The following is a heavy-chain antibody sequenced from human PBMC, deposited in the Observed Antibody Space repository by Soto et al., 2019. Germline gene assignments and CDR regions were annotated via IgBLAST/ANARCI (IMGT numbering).Heavy chain of an antibody. Sequence: GGSLRLSCAASGFTFDDYGMNWVRQTPGKGLEWVSGINWNGGSMGYADSVKGRFTISRDNAKNSLYLQMNSLRAEDAALYYCARDSSLDYWAQGNLVTVSS. V-gene: IGHV3-20*04. CDR3: ARDSSLDY. J-gene: IGHJ4*02. CDR2: INWNGGSM. CDR1: GFTFDDYG.